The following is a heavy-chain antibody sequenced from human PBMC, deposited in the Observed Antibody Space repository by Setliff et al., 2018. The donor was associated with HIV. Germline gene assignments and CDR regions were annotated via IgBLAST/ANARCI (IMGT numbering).Heavy chain of an antibody. CDR1: GGSIGSGGYS. J-gene: IGHJ5*02. CDR2: VYHVGGT. D-gene: IGHD2-15*01. V-gene: IGHV4-30-2*01. Sequence: SLTCAVSGGSIGSGGYSWSWIRQPPGRGLEWVGYVYHVGGTYYNPSLRSRVTISVDRSKNLFSLKLTSVTAADTAVYYCAKGPVSGVDLWGQGTLVTVSS. CDR3: AKGPVSGVDL.